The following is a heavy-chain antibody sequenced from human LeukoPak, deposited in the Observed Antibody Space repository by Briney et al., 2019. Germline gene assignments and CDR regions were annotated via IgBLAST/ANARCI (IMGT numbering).Heavy chain of an antibody. CDR2: IYTSGST. V-gene: IGHV4-4*07. Sequence: SETLSLTCTVSGGSISSYYWSWIRQPAGKGLEWIGRIYTSGSTNYNPSLKSRVTMSVDTSKNQFSLELSSVTAADTAVYYCASTLHCSSTSCYWYFDLWGRGTLVTVSS. J-gene: IGHJ2*01. CDR1: GGSISSYY. D-gene: IGHD2-2*01. CDR3: ASTLHCSSTSCYWYFDL.